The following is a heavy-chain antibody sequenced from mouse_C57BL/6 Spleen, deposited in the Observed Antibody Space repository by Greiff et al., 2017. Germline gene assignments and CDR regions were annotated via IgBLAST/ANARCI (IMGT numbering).Heavy chain of an antibody. V-gene: IGHV1-69*01. CDR1: GYTFTSYW. D-gene: IGHD2-1*01. Sequence: QVHVKQPGAELVMPGASVKLSCKASGYTFTSYWMHWVKQRPGPGLEWIGEIDPSDSYTNYNQKFKGKSTLTVDKSSSTAYMQLSSLTSEDSAVYYCARWGGNYGAMDYWGQGTSVTVSS. CDR3: ARWGGNYGAMDY. J-gene: IGHJ4*01. CDR2: IDPSDSYT.